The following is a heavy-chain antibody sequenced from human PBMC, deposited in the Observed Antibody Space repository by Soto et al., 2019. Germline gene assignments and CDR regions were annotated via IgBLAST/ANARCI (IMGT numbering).Heavy chain of an antibody. D-gene: IGHD3-10*01. Sequence: EVQLLESGGGLVQPGGSLRLSCAASGFTFSSYAMSWVRQAPGKWLEWVSGISGSGGSTYYADSVKGRFTISRDNSKNTLYLQMNSLRAEDTAVYYCAKDWGYYGSGSPGGWGQGTLVTVSS. V-gene: IGHV3-23*01. CDR1: GFTFSSYA. CDR2: ISGSGGST. CDR3: AKDWGYYGSGSPGG. J-gene: IGHJ1*01.